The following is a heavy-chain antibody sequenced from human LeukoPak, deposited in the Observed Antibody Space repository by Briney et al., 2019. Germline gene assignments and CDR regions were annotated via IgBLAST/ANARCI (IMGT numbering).Heavy chain of an antibody. CDR2: IYYSGST. CDR1: GGSISSHY. CDR3: ARGLIVVVYDI. D-gene: IGHD3-22*01. V-gene: IGHV4-59*11. J-gene: IGHJ3*02. Sequence: SETLSLTCTVSGGSISSHYWSWIRQPPGKGLEWIGYIYYSGSTNYNPSLKSRVTISVDTSKNQFSLKLSSVTAADTAVYYCARGLIVVVYDIWGQGTMVTVSP.